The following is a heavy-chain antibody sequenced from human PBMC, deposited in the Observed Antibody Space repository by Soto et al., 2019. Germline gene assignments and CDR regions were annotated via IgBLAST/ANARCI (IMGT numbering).Heavy chain of an antibody. V-gene: IGHV1-2*02. CDR2: INPNSGGK. J-gene: IGHJ4*02. CDR3: VRDSGAKLSSS. Sequence: ASVKVSCKASGYTFTGYYMHWVRQAPGQGLEWMGWINPNSGGKNYAQKFQGRVAVTADESARTSYTEVRGLECQDAAAYYGVRDSGAKLSSSWGQGTLVTAPS. D-gene: IGHD6-13*01. CDR1: GYTFTGYY.